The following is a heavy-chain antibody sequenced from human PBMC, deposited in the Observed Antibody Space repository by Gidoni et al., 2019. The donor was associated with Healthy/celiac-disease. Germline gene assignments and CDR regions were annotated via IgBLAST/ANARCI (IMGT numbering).Heavy chain of an antibody. J-gene: IGHJ4*02. V-gene: IGHV4-38-2*02. D-gene: IGHD3-10*01. CDR3: AREGRWLPVDY. CDR2: IYHSGST. Sequence: QVQLQESGPGLVKPSETLSLTCAVSGYSISRGYYWGWIRQPPGRGLEWIGSIYHSGSTYYNPSLKSRVTISVDTSKNQFSLKLSSVTAADTAVYYCAREGRWLPVDYWGQGTLVTVSS. CDR1: GYSISRGYY.